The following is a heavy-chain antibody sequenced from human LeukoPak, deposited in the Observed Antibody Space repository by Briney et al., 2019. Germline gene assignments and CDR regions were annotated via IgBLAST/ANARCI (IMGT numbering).Heavy chain of an antibody. CDR2: TYYRSKWYN. D-gene: IGHD6-13*01. J-gene: IGHJ1*01. CDR1: GDSVSSNSAA. CDR3: ASGVAAAGTVYFQH. Sequence: SQTLSLTCAISGDSVSSNSAAWNWIRQSPSRGLEWLGRTYYRSKWYNGYAVSVKSRITINPDTSKNQFSLQLNSVTSEDTAVYYCASGVAAAGTVYFQHWSQGTLVTVSS. V-gene: IGHV6-1*01.